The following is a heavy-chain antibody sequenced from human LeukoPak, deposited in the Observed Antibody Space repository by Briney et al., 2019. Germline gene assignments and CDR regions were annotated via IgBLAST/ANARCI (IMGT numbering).Heavy chain of an antibody. CDR1: GGSISSYY. CDR3: ARQGSYGDYMLVDY. J-gene: IGHJ4*02. V-gene: IGHV4-4*07. CDR2: IYTSGST. Sequence: PSETLSLTCTVSGGSISSYYWSWIRQPAAKGLEWIGRIYTSGSTNYNPSLKSRVTMSVDMSKNQFSLKLSSVTAADTAVYYCARQGSYGDYMLVDYWGQGTRVTVSS. D-gene: IGHD4-17*01.